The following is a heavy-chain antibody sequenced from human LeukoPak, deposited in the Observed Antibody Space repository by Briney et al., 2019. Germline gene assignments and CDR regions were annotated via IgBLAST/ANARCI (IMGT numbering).Heavy chain of an antibody. V-gene: IGHV3-21*04. CDR1: GFTFSSYS. CDR3: AKDSGYDGYYYDSSGYYPDY. J-gene: IGHJ4*02. Sequence: PGGSLRLSCAASGFTFSSYSMNWVRQAPGKGLEWVSSISSSSSYIYYADSVKGRFTISRDNSKNTLYLQMNSLRAEDTAVYYCAKDSGYDGYYYDSSGYYPDYWGQGTLVTVSS. D-gene: IGHD3-22*01. CDR2: ISSSSSYI.